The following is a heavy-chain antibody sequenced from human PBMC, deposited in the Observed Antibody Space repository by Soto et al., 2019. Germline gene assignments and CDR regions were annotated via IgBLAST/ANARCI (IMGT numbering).Heavy chain of an antibody. CDR1: GASFSGCDYF. J-gene: IGHJ4*02. CDR3: ARHRRETGTYAHPLDN. V-gene: IGHV4-39*01. Sequence: SETLSLTCSISGASFSGCDYFWGWVRQPPGKGLAWIGSICSSGTTYYNPSLRGRVTISVDTTNNQFSLSLNSVTAADTAVYFCARHRRETGTYAHPLDNWGQGTQVTVSS. D-gene: IGHD1-1*01. CDR2: ICSSGTT.